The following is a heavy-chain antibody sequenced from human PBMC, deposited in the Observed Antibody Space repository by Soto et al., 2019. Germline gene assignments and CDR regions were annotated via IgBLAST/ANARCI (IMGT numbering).Heavy chain of an antibody. Sequence: SETLSLTCTVSGGSISSYYWSWIRQPPGKGLEWIGYIYYSGSTNYNPSLKSRVTISVDTSENQFSLKLSSVTAADTAVYYCARDRKGDYVWGSYRPGAFDIWGQGTMVTVSS. J-gene: IGHJ3*02. D-gene: IGHD3-16*02. CDR3: ARDRKGDYVWGSYRPGAFDI. CDR2: IYYSGST. CDR1: GGSISSYY. V-gene: IGHV4-59*01.